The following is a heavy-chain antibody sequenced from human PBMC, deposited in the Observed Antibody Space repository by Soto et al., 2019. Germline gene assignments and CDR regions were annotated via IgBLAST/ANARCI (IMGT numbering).Heavy chain of an antibody. Sequence: SETLSLTCTVSGGSISSYYWSWIRQPPGKGLEWIGYIYYSGSTNYNPSLKSRVTISVDTSKNQFSLKLSSVTAADTAVYYCARGMAPRGIYYYYGMDVWGQGTTVTVSS. D-gene: IGHD3-10*01. CDR3: ARGMAPRGIYYYYGMDV. V-gene: IGHV4-59*01. J-gene: IGHJ6*02. CDR1: GGSISSYY. CDR2: IYYSGST.